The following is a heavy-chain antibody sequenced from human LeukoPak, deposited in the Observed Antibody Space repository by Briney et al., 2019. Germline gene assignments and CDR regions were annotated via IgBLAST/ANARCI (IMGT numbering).Heavy chain of an antibody. D-gene: IGHD2-15*01. CDR3: ARDHCSGGTCYWPFDP. CDR2: INPNSGGT. CDR1: GYTFTGYY. Sequence: ASVKVSCKASGYTFTGYYMHWVRQAPGQGLEWMGWINPNSGGTNYAQKFQGRVTMTRDTSINTAYMELSRLRSDDTAVYYCARDHCSGGTCYWPFDPWGQGTLVTVSS. J-gene: IGHJ5*02. V-gene: IGHV1-2*02.